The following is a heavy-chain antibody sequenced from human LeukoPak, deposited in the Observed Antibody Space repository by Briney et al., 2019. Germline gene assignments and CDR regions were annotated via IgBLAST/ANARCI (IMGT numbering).Heavy chain of an antibody. D-gene: IGHD3-22*01. CDR1: GFTFSSYE. CDR3: ARDGVYYDSSGLDY. J-gene: IGHJ4*02. Sequence: GGSLRLSCAASGFTFSSYEMNWVRQAPGKGLEWVSSITSSSSYIYYADSVKGRFTISRDNAKNSLYLQMNSLRAEDTAVYYCARDGVYYDSSGLDYWGQGTLVTVSS. CDR2: ITSSSSYI. V-gene: IGHV3-21*01.